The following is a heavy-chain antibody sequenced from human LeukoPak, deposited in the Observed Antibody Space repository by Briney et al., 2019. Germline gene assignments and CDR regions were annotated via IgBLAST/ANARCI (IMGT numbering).Heavy chain of an antibody. J-gene: IGHJ4*02. Sequence: GGSQRLSCSASGFIVNNYYMTWVRQAPGKGLECVSILYSGGMTYYADSVKGRFTISADNSKNTVNLQMNSLRVEDTAIYYCARMFGGNYYGYYFDNWGQGSMLTVSS. CDR2: LYSGGMT. V-gene: IGHV3-53*01. CDR1: GFIVNNYY. D-gene: IGHD5-12*01. CDR3: ARMFGGNYYGYYFDN.